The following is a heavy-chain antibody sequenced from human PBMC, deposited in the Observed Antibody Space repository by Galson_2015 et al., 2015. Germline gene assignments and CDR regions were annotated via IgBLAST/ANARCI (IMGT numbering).Heavy chain of an antibody. D-gene: IGHD4-17*01. CDR3: ARATTYGDYVP. Sequence: GSIYYSGSTNYNPSLKSRVTISVDMSKNHFSLNLTSVTAADTAVYYCARATTYGDYVPWGRGTLVTVSS. J-gene: IGHJ5*02. CDR2: IYYSGST. V-gene: IGHV4-61*03.